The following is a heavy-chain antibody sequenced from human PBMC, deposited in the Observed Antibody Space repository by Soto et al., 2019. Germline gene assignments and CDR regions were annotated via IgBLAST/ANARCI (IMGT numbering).Heavy chain of an antibody. CDR2: IYPGDSDT. J-gene: IGHJ6*02. D-gene: IGHD3-10*01. V-gene: IGHV5-51*01. CDR3: AGGGVRGVITRTRDYYGMDV. CDR1: GCSFISYW. Sequence: GESLKISCKGSGCSFISYWIGWVRQMPGKGLEWMGIIYPGDSDTRYSPSFQGQVTTSADKSISTAYLQWSSLKASDTAMYYCAGGGVRGVITRTRDYYGMDVWGQGTTVTVSS.